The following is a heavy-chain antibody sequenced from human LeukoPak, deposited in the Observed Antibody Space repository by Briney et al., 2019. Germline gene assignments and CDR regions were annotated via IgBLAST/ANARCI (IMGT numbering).Heavy chain of an antibody. D-gene: IGHD6-13*01. J-gene: IGHJ6*03. V-gene: IGHV3-20*04. CDR1: GLTFDNYG. CDR3: ARAYSSSWSYYMDV. Sequence: GGSLRLSCAASGLTFDNYGMTWVRQVPGKGLEWVSGVNWNGGSTGYADSVKGRFTISRDNAKNSLYLQMNSLRVEDTALYYCARAYSSSWSYYMDVWGKGTTVTVSS. CDR2: VNWNGGST.